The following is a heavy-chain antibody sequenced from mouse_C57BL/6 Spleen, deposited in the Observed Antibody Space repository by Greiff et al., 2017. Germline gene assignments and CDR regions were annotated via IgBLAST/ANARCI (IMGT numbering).Heavy chain of an antibody. V-gene: IGHV1-9*01. J-gene: IGHJ4*01. CDR3: ARYLTAVVAKAMDY. CDR1: GYTFTGYW. Sequence: QVQLQQSGAELMKPGASVKLSCKATGYTFTGYWIVWVKQRPGHGLEWIGEILPGSGSTNYNEKFKGKATFTADTSSSTAYMQPSSLTTEDSAIYYCARYLTAVVAKAMDYWGQGTSVTVSS. CDR2: ILPGSGST. D-gene: IGHD1-1*01.